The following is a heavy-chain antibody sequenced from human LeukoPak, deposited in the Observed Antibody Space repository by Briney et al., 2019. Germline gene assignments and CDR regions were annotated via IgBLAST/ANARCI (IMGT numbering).Heavy chain of an antibody. CDR1: GGSISSSSYY. CDR2: IYYSGST. D-gene: IGHD3-10*01. Sequence: PSETLSLTCTVSGGSISSSSYYWGWIRQPPGKGLEWIGSIYYSGSTYYNPSLKSRVTISVDTSKNQFSLKLSSVTAADTAVYYCARIITMVRGVIIPWDYWGQGTLVTVSS. J-gene: IGHJ4*02. V-gene: IGHV4-39*07. CDR3: ARIITMVRGVIIPWDY.